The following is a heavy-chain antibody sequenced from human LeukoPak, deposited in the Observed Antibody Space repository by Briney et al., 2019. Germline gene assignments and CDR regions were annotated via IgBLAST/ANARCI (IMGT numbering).Heavy chain of an antibody. CDR3: ARDLNALGVGAAGPYFDN. V-gene: IGHV1-2*02. CDR2: INPNGGGI. CDR1: GYTCTAYY. D-gene: IGHD6-13*01. Sequence: ASVKLSCKASGYTCTAYYRHSVRQAPGQRLERMGWINPNGGGITSAQKFQGRVTLTRDTSINTAYMVLSSLRSDDTAVYCCARDLNALGVGAAGPYFDNWGQGTLVTVSS. J-gene: IGHJ4*02.